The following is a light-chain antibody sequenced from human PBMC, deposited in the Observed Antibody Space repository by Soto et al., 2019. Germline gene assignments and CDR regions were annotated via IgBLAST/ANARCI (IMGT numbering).Light chain of an antibody. CDR2: GAS. Sequence: EIVMTQSPATLSVSPGERVTLSCRVSQSVSDNLAWYQQKPGQAPRLLIYGASTRATGIPARFSGSGSGTEFTLTISSLQSEDFAVYYCQQYNNWPLTFGGGTKVEIK. CDR1: QSVSDN. CDR3: QQYNNWPLT. V-gene: IGKV3-15*01. J-gene: IGKJ4*01.